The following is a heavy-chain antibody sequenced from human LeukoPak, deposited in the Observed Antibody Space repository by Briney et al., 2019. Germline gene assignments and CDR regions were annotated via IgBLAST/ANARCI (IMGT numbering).Heavy chain of an antibody. V-gene: IGHV4-61*02. Sequence: PSQTLSLTCTVSGGSISSGSYYWSWIRQPAGKGLEWIGRIYTSGSTNYNPSFKSRVTISVDTSKNQFSLKLSSVTAADTAVYYCARGRNPYYDYVWGSSTYYFDYWGQGTLVTVSS. CDR3: ARGRNPYYDYVWGSSTYYFDY. J-gene: IGHJ4*02. CDR1: GGSISSGSYY. D-gene: IGHD3-16*01. CDR2: IYTSGST.